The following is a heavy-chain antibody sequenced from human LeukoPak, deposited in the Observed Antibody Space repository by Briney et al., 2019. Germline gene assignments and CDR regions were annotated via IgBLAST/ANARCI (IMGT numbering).Heavy chain of an antibody. CDR1: GGSFSGYY. D-gene: IGHD3-22*01. CDR3: ASGGVYDSSDTYAGNWFDP. J-gene: IGHJ5*02. V-gene: IGHV4-34*01. CDR2: INHSGST. Sequence: PSETLSLTCAVYGGSFSGYYWSWIRQPPGKGLEWIGEINHSGSTNYNPSLKSRVTISVDTSKNQFSLKLSSVTAADTAVYYCASGGVYDSSDTYAGNWFDPWGQGTLVTVSS.